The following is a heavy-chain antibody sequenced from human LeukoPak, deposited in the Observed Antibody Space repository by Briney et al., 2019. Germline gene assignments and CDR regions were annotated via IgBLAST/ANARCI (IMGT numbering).Heavy chain of an antibody. Sequence: ASVKVSCKASGYTFTSYYMHWVRQAPGQGLEWMGIINPSGGSTSYAQKFQGRVTMTRDMSTSTDYMELSSLRSEDMAVYYCARQSGVDAFDIWGQGTMVTVSS. CDR3: ARQSGVDAFDI. D-gene: IGHD3-10*01. CDR2: INPSGGST. CDR1: GYTFTSYY. V-gene: IGHV1-46*01. J-gene: IGHJ3*02.